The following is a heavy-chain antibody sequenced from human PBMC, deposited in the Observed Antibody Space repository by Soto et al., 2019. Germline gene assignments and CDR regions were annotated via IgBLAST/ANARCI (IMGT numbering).Heavy chain of an antibody. V-gene: IGHV3-21*06. CDR2: ISSTTNYI. J-gene: IGHJ4*02. Sequence: GSLRLSCAASGFTFTRYSMNWVRQAPGKGLEWVSSISSTTNYIYYGDSMKGRLTISRDNAKNSLYLEMNGLRAEDTAVYYCARESEDLTSNFDYWGQGTLVTVSS. CDR3: ARESEDLTSNFDY. CDR1: GFTFTRYS.